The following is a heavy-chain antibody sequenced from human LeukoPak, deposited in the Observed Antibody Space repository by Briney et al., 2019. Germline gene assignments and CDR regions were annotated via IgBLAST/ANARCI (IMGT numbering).Heavy chain of an antibody. D-gene: IGHD4-23*01. Sequence: GGSLRLSCAASGFTFSSYVMYWVRQAPGKGLEWVSTISGGDTSTFYADSVKGRFTISRDNSKNTLYLQMNNLRAEDTAVYYCAKNLNGGNTHSDYWGQGTLVTVSS. CDR1: GFTFSSYV. V-gene: IGHV3-23*01. CDR3: AKNLNGGNTHSDY. CDR2: ISGGDTST. J-gene: IGHJ4*02.